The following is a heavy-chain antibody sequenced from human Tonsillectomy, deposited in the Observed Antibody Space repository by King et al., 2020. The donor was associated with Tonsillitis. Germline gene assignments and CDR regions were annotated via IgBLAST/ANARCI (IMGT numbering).Heavy chain of an antibody. D-gene: IGHD3-3*01. CDR1: GGSINSSSYY. Sequence: QLQESGPGLVKPSETLSLTCTVSGGSINSSSYYWGWIRQPPGKGLEWIGSIYYSGSTYYNPSLTSRVTISVDTSKNQFYLKLSSVTAADTAVYYCARGLVLRFLEWLLYTQAFDSCGQGTMVTVSS. J-gene: IGHJ3*02. V-gene: IGHV4-39*07. CDR2: IYYSGST. CDR3: ARGLVLRFLEWLLYTQAFDS.